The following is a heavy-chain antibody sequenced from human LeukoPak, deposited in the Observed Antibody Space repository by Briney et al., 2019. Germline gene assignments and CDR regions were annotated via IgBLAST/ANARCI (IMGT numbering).Heavy chain of an antibody. CDR3: ARWVGGLLYYFDY. CDR2: IHSDGST. CDR1: GFTFSTFS. J-gene: IGHJ4*02. D-gene: IGHD1-26*01. V-gene: IGHV3-53*01. Sequence: GGSLRLSCAASGFTFSTFSMSWVRQASGKGLEWASVIHSDGSTYYADSVKGRFTISRDNSKNTLYLQMNSLRAEDTAVYYCARWVGGLLYYFDYWGQGTLVTVSS.